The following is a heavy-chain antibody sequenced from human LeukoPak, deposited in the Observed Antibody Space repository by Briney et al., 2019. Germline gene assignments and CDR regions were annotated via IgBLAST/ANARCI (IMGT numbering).Heavy chain of an antibody. CDR3: SSRLPPDY. CDR1: GFTFSDYY. D-gene: IGHD4-11*01. CDR2: ISSSGSNI. V-gene: IGHV3-11*04. Sequence: GGSLRLSCAASGFTFSDYYMNWNRQAPGKGLEWVSYISSSGSNIYYADSVKGRFSISRDDAKNSLYLQMNSLRAEDTAVYYCSSRLPPDYWGQGTLVTVSS. J-gene: IGHJ4*02.